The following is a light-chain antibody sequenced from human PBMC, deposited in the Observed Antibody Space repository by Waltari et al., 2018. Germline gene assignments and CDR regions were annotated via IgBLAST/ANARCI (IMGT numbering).Light chain of an antibody. CDR2: STN. J-gene: IGLJ3*02. CDR1: SGSVSTKFY. CDR3: VLYMGSGISV. V-gene: IGLV8-61*01. Sequence: QTVVTQEPSFSVSPGGTVTLTCGLISGSVSTKFYPTWYQQTPGQAPRTLMYSTNTRSSGVPDRFSGSILRNKAALTITVAQADDESDYYCVLYMGSGISVFGGGTKLTVL.